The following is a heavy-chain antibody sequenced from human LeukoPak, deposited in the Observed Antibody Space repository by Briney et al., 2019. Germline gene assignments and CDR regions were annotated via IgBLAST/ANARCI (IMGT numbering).Heavy chain of an antibody. CDR1: GGSFSGYY. D-gene: IGHD3-22*01. CDR2: INHSGST. V-gene: IGHV4-34*01. J-gene: IGHJ4*02. Sequence: SETLSLTCAVYGGSFSGYYWSWIRQPPGKGLEWIGEINHSGSTNYNPSLKSRVTISVDTSKNQFSLKLSSVTAADTAVYYCARVVLDYYDSSGYPYYFDYWGQGTLVTVSS. CDR3: ARVVLDYYDSSGYPYYFDY.